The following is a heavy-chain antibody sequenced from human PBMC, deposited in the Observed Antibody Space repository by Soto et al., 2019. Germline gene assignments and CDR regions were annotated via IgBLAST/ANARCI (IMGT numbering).Heavy chain of an antibody. V-gene: IGHV3-30*18. J-gene: IGHJ4*02. CDR2: ISYDGSNK. Sequence: QVQLVESGGGVVQPGRSLRLSCAASGFTFSSYGMHWVRQAPGKGLEWVAVISYDGSNKYYADSVKGRFTISRDNSKNTLNLQMNSLRAEDTAVYYCAKDGYQFDYWGQGTLVTVSS. CDR1: GFTFSSYG. D-gene: IGHD5-18*01. CDR3: AKDGYQFDY.